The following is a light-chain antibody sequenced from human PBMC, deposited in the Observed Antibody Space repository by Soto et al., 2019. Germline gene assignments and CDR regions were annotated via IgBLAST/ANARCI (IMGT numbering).Light chain of an antibody. CDR1: ESVSSN. CDR3: QQYNNWPPGRT. Sequence: EIVITQSPVTLSLSPGERATLSCRASESVSSNLAWYQQKPGQAPRLLIYDASTRATGIPARFSGSGSGTEFTLTISSLQSEDFAVYSCQQYNNWPPGRTFGQGTKVEIK. V-gene: IGKV3-15*01. CDR2: DAS. J-gene: IGKJ1*01.